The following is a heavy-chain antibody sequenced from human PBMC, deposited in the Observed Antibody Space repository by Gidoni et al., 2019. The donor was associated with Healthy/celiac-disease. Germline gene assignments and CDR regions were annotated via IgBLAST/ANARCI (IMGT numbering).Heavy chain of an antibody. J-gene: IGHJ4*02. CDR2: INHSGST. V-gene: IGHV4-34*01. CDR1: GGSFLGSY. D-gene: IGHD3-22*01. CDR3: ARGGGHYYDSSGYPYYFDY. Sequence: QVQLQQWGAGLLKPSETLSLTCAVYGGSFLGSYWSWIRQPPGKGLEWIGEINHSGSTNYNPSLKSRVTISVDTSKNQFSLKLSSVTAADTAVYYCARGGGHYYDSSGYPYYFDYWGQGTLVTVSS.